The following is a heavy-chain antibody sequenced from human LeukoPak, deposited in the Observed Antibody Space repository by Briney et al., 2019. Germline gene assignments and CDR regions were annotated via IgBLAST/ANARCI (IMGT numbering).Heavy chain of an antibody. D-gene: IGHD3-10*01. CDR3: AKDSPGSGSYIDY. J-gene: IGHJ4*02. CDR1: GVTLSSYA. CDR2: ISSSGSGGNT. V-gene: IGHV3-23*01. Sequence: GGSLRLSCAASGVTLSSYAMSWAREAPGKGLEWVSGISSSGSGGNTYYADSVKGRFTISRDNSKNTLYLQMNSLRAEDTAVYYCAKDSPGSGSYIDYWGQGTLVTVSS.